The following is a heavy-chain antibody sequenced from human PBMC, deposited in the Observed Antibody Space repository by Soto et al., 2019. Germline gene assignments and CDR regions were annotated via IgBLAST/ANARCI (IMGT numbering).Heavy chain of an antibody. D-gene: IGHD3-22*01. CDR3: ARPASPSYDSSGYLGDAFDI. Sequence: PGESLKISCNGSGYSFTSYWIGWVRQMPGKGLEWMGIIYPGDSDTRYSPSFQGQVTISADKSISTAYLQWSSLKASDTAMYYCARPASPSYDSSGYLGDAFDIWGQGTMVSVSS. CDR2: IYPGDSDT. CDR1: GYSFTSYW. J-gene: IGHJ3*02. V-gene: IGHV5-51*01.